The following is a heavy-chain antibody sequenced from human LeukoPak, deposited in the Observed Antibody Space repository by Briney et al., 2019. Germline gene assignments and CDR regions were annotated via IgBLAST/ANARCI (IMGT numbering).Heavy chain of an antibody. Sequence: GGSLRLSCAASGFTFSSYSMNWVRQAPGKGLEWVSAISGSGGSTYYADSVKGRFTISRDNSKNTLYLQMNSLRAEDTAVYYCAKGARSGRELDYWGQGTLVTVSS. CDR1: GFTFSSYS. CDR2: ISGSGGST. D-gene: IGHD2-15*01. J-gene: IGHJ4*02. V-gene: IGHV3-23*01. CDR3: AKGARSGRELDY.